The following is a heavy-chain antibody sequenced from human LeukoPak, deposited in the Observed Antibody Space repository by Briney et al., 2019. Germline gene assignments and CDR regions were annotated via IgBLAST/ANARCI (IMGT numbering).Heavy chain of an antibody. Sequence: GGSLRLSCAASGFTFSSYAMHWVRQAPGKGLEWVAVISYDGSNKYYADFVKGRFTISRDNSNNTLYLQMKSLRVEDTAVYYCARGPGILYWGQGTLVTVSS. V-gene: IGHV3-30-3*01. CDR1: GFTFSSYA. CDR3: ARGPGILY. J-gene: IGHJ4*02. CDR2: ISYDGSNK. D-gene: IGHD3-10*01.